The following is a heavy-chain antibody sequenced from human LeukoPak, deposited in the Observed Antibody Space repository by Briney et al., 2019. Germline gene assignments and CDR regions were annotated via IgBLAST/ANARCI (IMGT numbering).Heavy chain of an antibody. CDR3: AKPSEELVLDY. V-gene: IGHV3-74*01. J-gene: IGHJ4*02. CDR1: GFSFSSFW. D-gene: IGHD1-14*01. CDR2: IKSDGAGT. Sequence: GGSLRLSCAASGFSFSSFWMHWVRQAPGKGLVWVSGIKSDGAGTSYVDSVKGRLTISRDNSKNTLYLQMNSLRVEDTAVYYCAKPSEELVLDYWGQGTLVTVSS.